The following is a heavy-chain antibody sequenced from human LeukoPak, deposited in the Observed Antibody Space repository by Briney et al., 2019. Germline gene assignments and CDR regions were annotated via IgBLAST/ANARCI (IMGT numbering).Heavy chain of an antibody. V-gene: IGHV3-30*18. Sequence: PGGSLRLSCAASGFTFSSYGMHWVRQAPGMGLEWVAVISYDGSNKYYADSVKGRFTISRDNSKNTLYLQMNSLRAEDTAVYYCAKGCSSTSCSLEWFDPWGQGTLVTVSS. J-gene: IGHJ5*02. CDR1: GFTFSSYG. D-gene: IGHD2-2*01. CDR3: AKGCSSTSCSLEWFDP. CDR2: ISYDGSNK.